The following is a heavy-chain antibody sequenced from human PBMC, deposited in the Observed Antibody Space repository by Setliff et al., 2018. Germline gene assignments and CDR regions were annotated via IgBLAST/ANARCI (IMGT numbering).Heavy chain of an antibody. CDR2: IYSSGST. V-gene: IGHV4-30-4*02. Sequence: PSETLSLTCTVSGGSISSGDYYWSWIRQPPGKGLEWIGYIYSSGSTYYNPSLKSRVTISVDTSKNQFSLKLRSEDTAVYYCARALDYLDYWGQGTLVTVSS. CDR1: GGSISSGDYY. CDR3: ARALDYLDY. J-gene: IGHJ4*02.